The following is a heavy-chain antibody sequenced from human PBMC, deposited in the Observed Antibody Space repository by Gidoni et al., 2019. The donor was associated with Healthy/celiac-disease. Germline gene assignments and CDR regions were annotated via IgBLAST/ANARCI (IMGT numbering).Heavy chain of an antibody. V-gene: IGHV3-23*01. J-gene: IGHJ6*02. D-gene: IGHD2-2*02. CDR2: ISGSGGST. Sequence: EVQLLESGGGLVQPGGSLRLSCAASGFPFSSSAMSWVRQAPGQGLEWVSAISGSGGSTYYADSVKGRFTISRDNSKNTLYLQMNSLRAEDTAVYYCALGSIVVVPAAILGFGMDVWGQGTTVTVSS. CDR1: GFPFSSSA. CDR3: ALGSIVVVPAAILGFGMDV.